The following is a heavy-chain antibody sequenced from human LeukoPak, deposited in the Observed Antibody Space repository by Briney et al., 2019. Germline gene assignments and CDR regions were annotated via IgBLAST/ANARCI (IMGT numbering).Heavy chain of an antibody. J-gene: IGHJ6*03. CDR2: MNPNSGNT. CDR3: ARWYSSGRYYYYYMDV. CDR1: GYTFTSYD. V-gene: IGHV1-8*03. D-gene: IGHD6-19*01. Sequence: ASVNVSCKASGYTFTSYDINWVRQATGQGLEWMGWMNPNSGNTGYAQKFQGRVTITRNTSISTAYMELSSLRSEDTAVYYCARWYSSGRYYYYYMDVWGKGTTVTVSS.